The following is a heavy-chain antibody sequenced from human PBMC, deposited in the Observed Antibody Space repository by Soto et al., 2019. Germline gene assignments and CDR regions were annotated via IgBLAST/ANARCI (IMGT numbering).Heavy chain of an antibody. Sequence: ASVKVSCKVSGYSFTGYFMHWVRQAPGQGLEWMGWINPNSGGRNFAQKFQGRVTLTRDTSISTAYLELSGLTSDDTAFYYCARGRQPIRQWNGGSCYSNFDYCGQGTLVTV. V-gene: IGHV1-2*02. J-gene: IGHJ4*02. CDR3: ARGRQPIRQWNGGSCYSNFDY. D-gene: IGHD2-15*01. CDR2: INPNSGGR. CDR1: GYSFTGYF.